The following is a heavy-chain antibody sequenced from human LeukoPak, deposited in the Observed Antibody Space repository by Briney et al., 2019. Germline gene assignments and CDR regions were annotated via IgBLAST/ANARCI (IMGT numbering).Heavy chain of an antibody. Sequence: QTGGSLRLSCAASGFSFTSYWMSWVRQAPGEGLQWVGNLNQPGTGKQYVDSVKGRFTISRDNAKNLLYLEMDGLRAEDTAVYYCARDTLDGYFDYGGQETLVTVPS. V-gene: IGHV3-7*01. J-gene: IGHJ4*02. CDR3: ARDTLDGYFDY. CDR1: GFSFTSYW. CDR2: LNQPGTGK.